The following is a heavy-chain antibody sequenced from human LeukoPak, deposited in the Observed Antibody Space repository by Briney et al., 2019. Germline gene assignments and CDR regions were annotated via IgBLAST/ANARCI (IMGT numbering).Heavy chain of an antibody. V-gene: IGHV4-4*07. CDR3: ARETREYYYDSSGYWDY. Sequence: SETLSLTCTVSGGSISSYYWSWIRQPAGKGLEWIGRIYTNGSTNYNPSLKSRVTMSVDTSKNQFSLKLSSVTAADTAVYYCARETREYYYDSSGYWDYWGQGTLVTVSS. J-gene: IGHJ4*02. D-gene: IGHD3-22*01. CDR2: IYTNGST. CDR1: GGSISSYY.